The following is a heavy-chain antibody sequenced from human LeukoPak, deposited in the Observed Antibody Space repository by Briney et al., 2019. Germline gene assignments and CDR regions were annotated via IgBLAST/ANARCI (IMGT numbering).Heavy chain of an antibody. Sequence: GGSLRLSCTASGFTFGDYAMSWFRQAPGKGLEWVGFIRSKAYGCTTEYAASVKGRFTISRDDSKSIAYLQMNSLKTEDTAVYYCTRAGIVVVIGSIDYWGQGTLVTVSS. CDR1: GFTFGDYA. V-gene: IGHV3-49*03. D-gene: IGHD3-22*01. J-gene: IGHJ4*02. CDR2: IRSKAYGCTT. CDR3: TRAGIVVVIGSIDY.